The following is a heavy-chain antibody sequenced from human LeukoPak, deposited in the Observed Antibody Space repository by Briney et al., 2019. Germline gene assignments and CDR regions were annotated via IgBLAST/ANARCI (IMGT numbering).Heavy chain of an antibody. J-gene: IGHJ2*01. D-gene: IGHD3-10*01. CDR1: GGSISSGTYY. V-gene: IGHV4-61*02. Sequence: SETLSLTCAVSGGSISSGTYYWSWIRQPAGKGLEWIGRIYTTGSTSYNPSLKSRVTVSVDTSKNQFSLKLSSVTAADTAVYYCARDIPIITLVRGVIMTNWYFDLWGRGTLVTVSS. CDR3: ARDIPIITLVRGVIMTNWYFDL. CDR2: IYTTGST.